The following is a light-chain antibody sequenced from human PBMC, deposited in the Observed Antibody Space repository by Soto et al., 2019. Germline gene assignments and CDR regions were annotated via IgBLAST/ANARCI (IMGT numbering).Light chain of an antibody. CDR3: CSYAGSYTS. CDR2: DVS. J-gene: IGLJ1*01. V-gene: IGLV2-11*01. Sequence: QSALTQPRSVSGSPGQSVTISCTGTSSDVGGYNYVSWYQQHPGKAPKLMIYDVSKRPSGVPDRFSGSESGNTASLTISGLQAEDEADYYCCSYAGSYTSFGTGTKVTVL. CDR1: SSDVGGYNY.